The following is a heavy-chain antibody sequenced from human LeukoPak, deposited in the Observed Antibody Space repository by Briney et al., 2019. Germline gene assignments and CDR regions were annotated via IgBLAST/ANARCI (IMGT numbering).Heavy chain of an antibody. CDR3: ARADYGYMDV. D-gene: IGHD4/OR15-4a*01. CDR1: LGSITSGSYY. CDR2: IYGSGST. J-gene: IGHJ6*03. Sequence: SETLSLTRTLSLGSITSGSYYGTWVRQPPGKGPECIWYIYGSGSTNYNPSLKSRVTISVDTSKNQFSLKLTSVTAADTAVYYCARADYGYMDVWGKGTTVTVSS. V-gene: IGHV4-61*01.